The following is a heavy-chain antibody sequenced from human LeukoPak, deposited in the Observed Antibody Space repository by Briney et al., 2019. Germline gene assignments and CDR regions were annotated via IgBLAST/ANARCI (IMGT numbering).Heavy chain of an antibody. CDR3: AKTAEYYYDSSGPSDY. D-gene: IGHD3-22*01. J-gene: IGHJ4*02. Sequence: GGSLRLSCAASGFTFSSYAMSWVRQAPGNGLEWVSAINGSGGSTYYADSVKGRFTISRDNSKNTLYLQMNSLRAEDTAVYYCAKTAEYYYDSSGPSDYWGQGTLVTVSS. CDR1: GFTFSSYA. V-gene: IGHV3-23*01. CDR2: INGSGGST.